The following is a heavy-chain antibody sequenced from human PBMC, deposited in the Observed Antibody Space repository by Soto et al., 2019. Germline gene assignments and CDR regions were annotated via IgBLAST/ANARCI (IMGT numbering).Heavy chain of an antibody. V-gene: IGHV3-33*01. Sequence: KGLEWVAVIWYDGSNKYYSDSVKGRFTISRDNSKNTLYLQMNSLRAEDKAFYFRAGDGIRDCSTVSAFLLNRSSDL. CDR3: AGDGIRDCSTVSAFLLNRSSDL. D-gene: IGHD3-9*01. J-gene: IGHJ2*01. CDR2: IWYDGSNK.